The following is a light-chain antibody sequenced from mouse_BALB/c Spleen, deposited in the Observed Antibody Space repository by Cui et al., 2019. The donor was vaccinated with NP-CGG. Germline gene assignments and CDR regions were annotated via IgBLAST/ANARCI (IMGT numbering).Light chain of an antibody. Sequence: QAVVTQESALTTSPGETVTLTCRSSTGPVTTSNYANWVQEKPDHLFTGLIGGTNNRAPGVPARFSGSLIGDKAALTIKGAQTEDEAIYFCALWYSNHWVFGGGTKLTVL. J-gene: IGLJ1*01. CDR3: ALWYSNHWV. CDR2: GTN. V-gene: IGLV1*01. CDR1: TGPVTTSNY.